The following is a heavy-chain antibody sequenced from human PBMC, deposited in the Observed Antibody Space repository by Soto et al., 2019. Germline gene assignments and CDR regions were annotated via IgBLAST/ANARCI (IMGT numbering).Heavy chain of an antibody. Sequence: ASVKVSCKVSGYTLTELSMHWVRQAPGKGLEWMGGFDPEDGETIYAQKFQGRVTMTEDTSTDTAYMELSSLRSEDTAVYYCATRRSGVFGVVTSWYGMDVWGQGTTVTVSS. J-gene: IGHJ6*02. V-gene: IGHV1-24*01. CDR3: ATRRSGVFGVVTSWYGMDV. CDR2: FDPEDGET. CDR1: GYTLTELS. D-gene: IGHD3-3*01.